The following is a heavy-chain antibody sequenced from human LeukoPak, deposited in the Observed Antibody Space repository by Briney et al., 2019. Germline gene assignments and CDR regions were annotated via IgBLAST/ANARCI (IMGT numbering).Heavy chain of an antibody. V-gene: IGHV3-64D*06. CDR3: VRGWRNMDV. Sequence: GGSLRLSCSASGFIFTSYPMHWVRQAPGKGLEYVAVVNNNGGTTYYADSVKGRFTISRDNSKNTLYLQMSSLRPEDTAVYYCVRGWRNMDVWGQGTTITVSS. J-gene: IGHJ6*02. CDR2: VNNNGGTT. CDR1: GFIFTSYP. D-gene: IGHD5-24*01.